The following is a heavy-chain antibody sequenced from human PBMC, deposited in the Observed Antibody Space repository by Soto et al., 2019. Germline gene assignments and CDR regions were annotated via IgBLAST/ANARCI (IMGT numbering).Heavy chain of an antibody. Sequence: QVQLQESGPGLVKPSETLSLTCTVSGGSISSYYWSWIRQPPGKGLEWIGYIYYSVSTNYNPSLKSRVSISVDTSKNQYSLKLSSVTAADTAVYYCARIHTVVTYYFDYWGPGTLVTVSS. CDR3: ARIHTVVTYYFDY. J-gene: IGHJ4*02. CDR1: GGSISSYY. D-gene: IGHD2-15*01. V-gene: IGHV4-59*01. CDR2: IYYSVST.